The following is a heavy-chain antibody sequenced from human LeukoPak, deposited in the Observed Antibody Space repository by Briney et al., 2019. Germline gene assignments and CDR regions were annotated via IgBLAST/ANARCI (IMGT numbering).Heavy chain of an antibody. CDR2: INPNSGGT. J-gene: IGHJ4*02. V-gene: IGHV1-2*04. CDR3: ARGYSYAFDY. CDR1: GYTFTGYF. Sequence: ASVKVSCKASGYTFTGYFMHWVRQAPGQGLEWMGWINPNSGGTNYAQKFQGWVTMTRDTSISTAYMELSRLRSDDTAVYYRARGYSYAFDYWGQGTLVTVSS. D-gene: IGHD5-18*01.